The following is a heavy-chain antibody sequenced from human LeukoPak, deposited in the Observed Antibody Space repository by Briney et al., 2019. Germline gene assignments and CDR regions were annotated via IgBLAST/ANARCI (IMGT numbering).Heavy chain of an antibody. Sequence: GGSLRLSCAASGFTFDDYAMHWVRQAPGKGLEWVSGISWNSGSIGYADSVKGRFTISRDNAKNSLYLQMNSLRAEDTALYYCARDIVSSRDSSSSMDDLDYWGQGTLVTVSS. CDR2: ISWNSGSI. CDR1: GFTFDDYA. V-gene: IGHV3-9*01. D-gene: IGHD6-6*01. CDR3: ARDIVSSRDSSSSMDDLDY. J-gene: IGHJ4*02.